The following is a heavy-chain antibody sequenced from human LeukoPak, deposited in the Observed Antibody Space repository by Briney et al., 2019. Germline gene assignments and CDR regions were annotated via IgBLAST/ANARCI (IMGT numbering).Heavy chain of an antibody. CDR3: ARDGQLRNAFDI. D-gene: IGHD5-24*01. CDR2: IYYSGST. V-gene: IGHV4-59*01. CDR1: GGSMSGYY. J-gene: IGHJ3*02. Sequence: SETLSLTCTVSGGSMSGYYWSWIRQLPGKGLEWIGYIYYSGSTNYNPSLKSRVTISVDTSKNQFSLKLSSVTAADTAEYYCARDGQLRNAFDIWGQGTMLTVSS.